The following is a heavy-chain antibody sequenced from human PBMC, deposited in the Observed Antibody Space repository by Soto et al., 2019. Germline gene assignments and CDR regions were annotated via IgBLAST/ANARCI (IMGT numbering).Heavy chain of an antibody. CDR3: ARRQRSWYDEYNWFDP. D-gene: IGHD6-13*01. J-gene: IGHJ5*02. CDR2: ISAYNGNT. CDR1: GCTFTSYG. Sequence: GASVKVSCKASGCTFTSYGISWVRQAPGQGLEWMGWISAYNGNTNYAQKLQGRVTMTTDTSTSTAYMELRSLRSDDTAMYYCARRQRSWYDEYNWFDPWGQGTLVTVSS. V-gene: IGHV1-18*01.